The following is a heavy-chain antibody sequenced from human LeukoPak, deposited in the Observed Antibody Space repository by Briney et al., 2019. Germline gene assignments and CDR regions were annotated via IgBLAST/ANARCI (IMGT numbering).Heavy chain of an antibody. J-gene: IGHJ4*02. V-gene: IGHV3-30*04. CDR3: ARDSRYFDWLFSFDY. CDR1: GFTFSSYA. D-gene: IGHD3-9*01. Sequence: GGSLRLSCAASGFTFSSYAMSWVRQAPGKGLEWVAVISYDGSNKYYADSVKGRFTISRDNSKNTLYLQMNSLRAEDTAVYYCARDSRYFDWLFSFDYWGQGTLVTVSS. CDR2: ISYDGSNK.